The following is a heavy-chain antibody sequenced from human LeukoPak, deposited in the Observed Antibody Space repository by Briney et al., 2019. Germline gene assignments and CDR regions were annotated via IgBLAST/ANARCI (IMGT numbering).Heavy chain of an antibody. CDR1: GYTFTSYY. CDR3: ATSLFRDLAFDY. J-gene: IGHJ4*02. V-gene: IGHV1-46*01. Sequence: GASVTVSCKASGYTFTSYYMHWVRQAPGQGLEWMGIINPSGGSTTLAQKFQGRVTVTRDTSTSTVYMELSSLRSEDTAVYYCATSLFRDLAFDYWGQGTLVTVSS. D-gene: IGHD5-24*01. CDR2: INPSGGST.